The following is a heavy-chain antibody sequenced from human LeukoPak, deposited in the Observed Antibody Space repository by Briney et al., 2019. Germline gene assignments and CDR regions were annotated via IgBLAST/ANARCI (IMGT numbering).Heavy chain of an antibody. CDR2: ISGSGGST. D-gene: IGHD3-3*01. J-gene: IGHJ4*02. Sequence: GGSLRLSCAASGFTFSSYAMSWVRQAPGKGLEWVSAISGSGGSTYYADSVKGRFTISRDSSKNTLYLQMNSLRAEDTAVYYCAKRTYYDFWSGYYGAETSYSSGIDYWGQGTLVTVSS. V-gene: IGHV3-23*01. CDR1: GFTFSSYA. CDR3: AKRTYYDFWSGYYGAETSYSSGIDY.